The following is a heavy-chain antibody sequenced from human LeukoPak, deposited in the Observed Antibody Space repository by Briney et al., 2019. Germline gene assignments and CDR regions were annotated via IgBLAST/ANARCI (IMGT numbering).Heavy chain of an antibody. V-gene: IGHV1-69*13. D-gene: IGHD1-7*01. J-gene: IGHJ4*02. Sequence: SVKVSCKASGGTFSSYAISWVRQAPGQGLEWMGGIIPIFGTANYAQKFQGRVTITADESTSTAYMELSSLRSVDTAVYYCAREDNWNYGKDLDWWGQGTLVTVSS. CDR1: GGTFSSYA. CDR3: AREDNWNYGKDLDW. CDR2: IIPIFGTA.